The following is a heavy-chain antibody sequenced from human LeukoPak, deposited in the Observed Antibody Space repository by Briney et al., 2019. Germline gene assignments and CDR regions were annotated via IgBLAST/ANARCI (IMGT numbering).Heavy chain of an antibody. CDR3: AKGSQGDTANDSDY. J-gene: IGHJ4*02. CDR2: ISWNSGSI. Sequence: GGSLRLSCAASGFTFSSYAMSWVRQAPGKGLEWVSGISWNSGSIGYADSVKGRFTISRDNAKNSLYLQMNSLRAEDTALYYCAKGSQGDTANDSDYWGQGTLVTVSS. V-gene: IGHV3-9*01. CDR1: GFTFSSYA. D-gene: IGHD5-18*01.